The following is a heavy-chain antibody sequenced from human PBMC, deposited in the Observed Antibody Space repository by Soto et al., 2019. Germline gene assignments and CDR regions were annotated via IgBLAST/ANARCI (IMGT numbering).Heavy chain of an antibody. CDR2: IYYSGST. CDR1: GGSISSGSYY. J-gene: IGHJ5*02. V-gene: IGHV4-39*01. Sequence: QLQLQESGPGLVKPSETLSLTCTVSGGSISSGSYYWGWIRQPPGKGLEWIGCIYYSGSTYYNPSLKRRVALSVDTYKDQFSLKLSAVTAADPAVYDCARPSSRYFDWLFTGLGWFDPWGQGTLVTVSS. D-gene: IGHD3-9*01. CDR3: ARPSSRYFDWLFTGLGWFDP.